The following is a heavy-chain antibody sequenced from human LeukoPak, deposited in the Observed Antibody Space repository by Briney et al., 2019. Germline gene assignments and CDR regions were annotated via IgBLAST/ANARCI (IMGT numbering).Heavy chain of an antibody. CDR3: ARGIRGAADY. J-gene: IGHJ4*02. CDR2: IHNSGST. CDR1: YDSISSYY. D-gene: IGHD3-16*01. V-gene: IGHV4-59*01. Sequence: SETLSLTCTVAYDSISSYYWSWIRQPPGKGLEWIGYIHNSGSTMYNPSLKSRLAMSLDTSKNQFSLNLNSVAAADTAVYYCARGIRGAADYWGQGTLVTVSS.